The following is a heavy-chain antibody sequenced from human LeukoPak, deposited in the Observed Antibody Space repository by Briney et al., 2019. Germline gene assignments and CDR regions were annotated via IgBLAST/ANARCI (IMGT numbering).Heavy chain of an antibody. J-gene: IGHJ6*02. D-gene: IGHD2-2*01. Sequence: TGGSLRLSCAASGFTFSSYAMHWVRQAPGKGLEWVAVISYDGSNKYYADSVKGRFTISRDNSKNTLYLQMNSLRAEDTAVYYCAKEFHEIILRQSLHCSSTSCYLADGMDVWGQGTTVTVSS. CDR1: GFTFSSYA. V-gene: IGHV3-30*04. CDR2: ISYDGSNK. CDR3: AKEFHEIILRQSLHCSSTSCYLADGMDV.